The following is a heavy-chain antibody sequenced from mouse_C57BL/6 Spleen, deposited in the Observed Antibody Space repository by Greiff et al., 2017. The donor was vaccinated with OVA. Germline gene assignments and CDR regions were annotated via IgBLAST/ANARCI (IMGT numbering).Heavy chain of an antibody. Sequence: EVKLVESGGGLVKPGGSLKLSCAASGFTFSDYGMHWVRQAPEKGLEWVAYLSSGSSTIYYADTVKGRFTISRDNAKNTLFLHMTSLRSEDAAMYYCARGDWDESWFAYWGQGTLVTVSA. V-gene: IGHV5-17*01. CDR1: GFTFSDYG. CDR2: LSSGSSTI. CDR3: ARGDWDESWFAY. D-gene: IGHD4-1*01. J-gene: IGHJ3*01.